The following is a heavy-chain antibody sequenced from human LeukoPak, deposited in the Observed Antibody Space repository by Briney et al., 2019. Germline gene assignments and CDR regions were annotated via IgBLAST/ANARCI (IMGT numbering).Heavy chain of an antibody. Sequence: GGSLRLSCAASGFTFSSYSMNWVRQAPGKGLEWVSYISSSSSTIYYADSVKGRFTISRDNAKNSLYLQMNSLRAEDTAVYYCASMNTVTDAFDIWGQGAMVTVSS. D-gene: IGHD4-17*01. V-gene: IGHV3-48*01. CDR1: GFTFSSYS. CDR2: ISSSSSTI. J-gene: IGHJ3*02. CDR3: ASMNTVTDAFDI.